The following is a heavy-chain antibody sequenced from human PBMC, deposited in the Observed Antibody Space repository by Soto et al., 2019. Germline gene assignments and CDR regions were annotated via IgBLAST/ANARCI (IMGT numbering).Heavy chain of an antibody. D-gene: IGHD6-19*01. J-gene: IGHJ4*02. V-gene: IGHV3-49*03. CDR2: IRSKAYGGTT. CDR1: GFTFGDYA. Sequence: GGSLRLSCTASGFTFGDYAMSWFRQAPGKGLEWVGFIRSKAYGGTTEYAASVKGRFTISRDDSKSIAYLQMNSLKTEDTAVYYCTRAVAVAGRLFDYWGQGTLVTVSS. CDR3: TRAVAVAGRLFDY.